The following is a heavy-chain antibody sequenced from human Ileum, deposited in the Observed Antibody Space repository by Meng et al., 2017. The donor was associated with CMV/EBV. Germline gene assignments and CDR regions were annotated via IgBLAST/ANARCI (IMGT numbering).Heavy chain of an antibody. D-gene: IGHD3-3*01. V-gene: IGHV3-21*01. CDR3: ARSKNDFWSGYYYGMDV. CDR2: ISSSSYI. J-gene: IGHJ6*02. Sequence: GGSLRLSCAASGFTFSSYSMNWVRQAPGKGLEWVSSISSSSYIYYADSVKGRFTISRDNAKNSLYLQMNSLRAEDTAVYYCARSKNDFWSGYYYGMDVWGQGTTVTVSS. CDR1: GFTFSSYS.